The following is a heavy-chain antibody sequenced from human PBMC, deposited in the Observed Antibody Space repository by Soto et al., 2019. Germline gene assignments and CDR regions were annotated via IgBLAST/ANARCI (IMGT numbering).Heavy chain of an antibody. CDR3: ARLEWLSLAAWFDP. CDR1: GYSFTNYW. J-gene: IGHJ5*02. CDR2: IYPDDSDT. D-gene: IGHD3-3*01. V-gene: IGHV5-51*01. Sequence: EVQLVQSGVEVKKPGESLKISCKGSGYSFTNYWIGWVRQMPGKGLEWMGMIYPDDSDTKYSPSFQGQVTFSADKSINTAYLQWSSLKASDTAIYYCARLEWLSLAAWFDPWRQGTLVTVSS.